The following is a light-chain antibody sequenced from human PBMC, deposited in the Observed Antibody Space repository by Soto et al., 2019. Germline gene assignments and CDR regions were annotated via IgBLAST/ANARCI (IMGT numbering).Light chain of an antibody. CDR1: QNIRSW. CDR3: QQYNSYSSGT. V-gene: IGKV1-5*03. CDR2: LAS. J-gene: IGKJ1*01. Sequence: DIQMTQSPSTLSASVGDRVTITCRASQNIRSWLAWYQQKPGKAPKLLIYLASSLESGVPSRFSGSGSGTDFTLTISSLQPDDFAAYYCQQYNSYSSGTFGQGTKVGIK.